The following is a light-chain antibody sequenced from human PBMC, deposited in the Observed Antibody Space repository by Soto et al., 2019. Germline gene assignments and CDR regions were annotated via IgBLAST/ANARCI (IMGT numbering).Light chain of an antibody. CDR3: CSYAGSSTLV. V-gene: IGLV2-23*01. Sequence: QSALTQPASVSGSPGQSITISCTGTSSDVGSYNLVSWYQQHPGKDPKVMIYEGSKRPSGVSNRFSGSKSGNTASLTISGLQAEDEADYYCCSYAGSSTLVFGGGTKVTVL. CDR1: SSDVGSYNL. J-gene: IGLJ2*01. CDR2: EGS.